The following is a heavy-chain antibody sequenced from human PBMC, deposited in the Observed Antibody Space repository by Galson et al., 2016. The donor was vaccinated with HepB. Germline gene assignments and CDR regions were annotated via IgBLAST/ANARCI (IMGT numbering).Heavy chain of an antibody. CDR2: IIPIIGIA. V-gene: IGHV1-69*02. J-gene: IGHJ5*02. CDR1: GGNFSSYS. D-gene: IGHD6-13*01. Sequence: SVKVSCKAFGGNFSSYSISWVRQAPGQGLEWMGRIIPIIGIANYAQKFQGRATITADKSTGTAYMELSSLRNEDTAFYYCANHQRIVAGGDWFDPWGQGTLVTVSS. CDR3: ANHQRIVAGGDWFDP.